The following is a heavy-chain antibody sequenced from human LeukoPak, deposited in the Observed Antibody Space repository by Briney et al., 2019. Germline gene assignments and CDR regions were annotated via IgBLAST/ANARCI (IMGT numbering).Heavy chain of an antibody. CDR2: INSDGSST. J-gene: IGHJ4*02. CDR1: GFTFSSHW. CDR3: ASPHSSSWYAVDY. D-gene: IGHD6-13*01. V-gene: IGHV3-74*01. Sequence: PGGSLRLSCAASGFTFSSHWIHWVRQAPGKGLVWVSRINSDGSSTSYADSVKGRFTISRDNVKNTLYLQMNSLRVEDTAVYYCASPHSSSWYAVDYWGQGTLVTVSS.